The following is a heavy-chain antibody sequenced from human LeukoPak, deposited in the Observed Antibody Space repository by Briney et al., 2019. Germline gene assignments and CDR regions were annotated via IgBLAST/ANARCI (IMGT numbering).Heavy chain of an antibody. CDR1: GGSISSSSYY. D-gene: IGHD3-22*01. J-gene: IGHJ4*02. CDR3: ARERYYYDSSSEGNY. V-gene: IGHV4-39*01. Sequence: PSETLSLTCTVSGGSISSSSYYWGWIRQPPGKGLEWIGSIYNSGNTYYNPSLKSRVTISVDTSKNQFSLKLSSVTAADTAVYYCARERYYYDSSSEGNYWGQGTLVTVSS. CDR2: IYNSGNT.